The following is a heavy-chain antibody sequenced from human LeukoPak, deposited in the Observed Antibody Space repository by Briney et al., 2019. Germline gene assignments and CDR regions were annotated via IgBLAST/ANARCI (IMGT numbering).Heavy chain of an antibody. V-gene: IGHV1-69*13. CDR1: GGTFSSYA. CDR2: IIPIFGTA. Sequence: SVKVSCKASGGTFSSYAISWVRQAPGQGLEWMGGIIPIFGTANYAQKIQGRVTITADESTSTAYMELSSLRSEDTAVYYCASYCSSTSCPITDFDYWGQGTLVTVSS. J-gene: IGHJ4*02. D-gene: IGHD2-2*01. CDR3: ASYCSSTSCPITDFDY.